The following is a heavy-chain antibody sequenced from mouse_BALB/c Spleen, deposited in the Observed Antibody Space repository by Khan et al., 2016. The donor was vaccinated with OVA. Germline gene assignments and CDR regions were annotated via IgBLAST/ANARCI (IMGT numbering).Heavy chain of an antibody. CDR3: ARCYDVTPVAY. CDR2: MREGGSYT. CDR1: GFTFSDYY. V-gene: IGHV5-4*02. Sequence: EVELVESGGGLVKPGGSLKLSCAASGFTFSDYYMYWVRQPPEKRLEWVATMREGGSYTYYQDSVKGRFTISRDDAKYHMLLEQRSLKTEDTDMLYCARCYDVTPVAYWGQGTLVTVSA. J-gene: IGHJ3*01. D-gene: IGHD1-1*01.